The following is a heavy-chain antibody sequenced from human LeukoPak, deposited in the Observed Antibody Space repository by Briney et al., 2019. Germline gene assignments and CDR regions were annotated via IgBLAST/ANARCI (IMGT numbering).Heavy chain of an antibody. CDR3: ARRASPYCSGGSCYLPERRSGRIDY. Sequence: SETLSLTCTVSGGSTSSSSFYWGWIRQPPGKGLECIGRISYSGRTYYNPSLQSRVTISVDTSKNQFSLKLSPVTAADTAVYYCARRASPYCSGGSCYLPERRSGRIDYWGQGTLVTVSS. D-gene: IGHD2-15*01. J-gene: IGHJ4*02. CDR2: ISYSGRT. V-gene: IGHV4-39*07. CDR1: GGSTSSSSFY.